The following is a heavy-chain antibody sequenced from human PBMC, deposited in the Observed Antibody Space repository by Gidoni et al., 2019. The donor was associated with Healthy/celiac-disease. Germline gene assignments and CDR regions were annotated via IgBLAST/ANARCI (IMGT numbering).Heavy chain of an antibody. CDR2: ISSSSSTI. CDR3: ARGDVITIFGVVITSYGMDV. V-gene: IGHV3-48*02. Sequence: EVKLVESGGGLVQPGGSLRLSCAASGFTFSSYSMNWVRQAPGKGLELVSYISSSSSTIYYADSVKGRFTISRDNAKNSLYLQMNSLRDEDTAVYYCARGDVITIFGVVITSYGMDVWGQGTTVTVSS. J-gene: IGHJ6*02. CDR1: GFTFSSYS. D-gene: IGHD3-3*01.